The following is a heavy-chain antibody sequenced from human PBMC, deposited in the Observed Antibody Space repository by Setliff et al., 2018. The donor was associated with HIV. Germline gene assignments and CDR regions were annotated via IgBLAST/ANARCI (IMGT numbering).Heavy chain of an antibody. J-gene: IGHJ5*02. CDR1: GGSISSSSYY. CDR2: VYFSGRA. D-gene: IGHD6-13*01. Sequence: SETLSLTCTVSGGSISSSSYYWAWIRQPPGKGLEYIGSVYFSGRAYYNPSLKSRVTISLDTSKNQFSLKLSSVTAADTAVYYCARLRGSSTWYTGNWFDPWGQGTLVTVSS. CDR3: ARLRGSSTWYTGNWFDP. V-gene: IGHV4-39*01.